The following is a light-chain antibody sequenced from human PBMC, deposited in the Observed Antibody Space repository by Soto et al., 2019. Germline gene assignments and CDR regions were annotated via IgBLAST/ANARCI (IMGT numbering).Light chain of an antibody. CDR2: KAS. CDR3: QQLNSYPIT. CDR1: QSFSSW. J-gene: IGKJ5*01. V-gene: IGKV1-5*03. Sequence: EIQMIQSPSTLSASLRDRVNISFLASQSFSSWLAWYQQKPGKAPKLLIYKASTLKSGVPSRFSGSGSGTEFTLTISCLQPEDFATYYCQQLNSYPITFGQGTRLEIK.